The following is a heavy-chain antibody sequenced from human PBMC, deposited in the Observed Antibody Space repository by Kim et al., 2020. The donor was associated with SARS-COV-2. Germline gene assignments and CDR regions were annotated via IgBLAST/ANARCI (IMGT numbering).Heavy chain of an antibody. Sequence: SETLSLTCTVSGGSISSYYWSWIRQPPGKGLEWIGYIYYSGSTNYNPSLKSRVTISVDTSKNQFSLKLSSVTAADTAVYYCARVPLWFGEFGFDYWGQGTLVTVSS. CDR1: GGSISSYY. CDR2: IYYSGST. J-gene: IGHJ4*02. V-gene: IGHV4-59*13. D-gene: IGHD3-10*01. CDR3: ARVPLWFGEFGFDY.